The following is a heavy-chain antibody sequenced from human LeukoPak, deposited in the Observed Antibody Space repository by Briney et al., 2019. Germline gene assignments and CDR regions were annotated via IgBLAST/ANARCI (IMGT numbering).Heavy chain of an antibody. CDR1: GGSFSGYY. Sequence: SETLSLTCAVYGGSFSGYYWSWIRQPPRKGLEWIGEINHSGSTNYNPSLKSRVTISVDTSKNQFSLKLSSVTAADTAVYYCARALGGAYYWGQGTLVTVSS. D-gene: IGHD3-16*01. V-gene: IGHV4-34*01. CDR2: INHSGST. J-gene: IGHJ4*02. CDR3: ARALGGAYY.